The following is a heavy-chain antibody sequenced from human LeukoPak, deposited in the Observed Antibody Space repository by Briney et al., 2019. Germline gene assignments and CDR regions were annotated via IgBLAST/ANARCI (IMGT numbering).Heavy chain of an antibody. V-gene: IGHV3-30-3*01. CDR1: GFTFSSYA. Sequence: PGGSLRLSCAASGFTFSSYAMHWVRQAPGKGLEWVAVISYDGSNKYYADSVKGRFTISRDNSKNTLYLQMNSLRAEDTAVYYCARDEWYSSSWYENPQSPPSDYWGQGTLVTVSS. CDR2: ISYDGSNK. CDR3: ARDEWYSSSWYENPQSPPSDY. J-gene: IGHJ4*02. D-gene: IGHD6-13*01.